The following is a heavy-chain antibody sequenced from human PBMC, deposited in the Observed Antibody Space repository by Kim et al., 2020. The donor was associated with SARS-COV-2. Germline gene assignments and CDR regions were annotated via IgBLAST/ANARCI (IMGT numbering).Heavy chain of an antibody. CDR1: GFTFSSYA. Sequence: GGSLRLSCAASGFTFSSYAMSWVRQAPGKGLEWVAAISCDGGSTYYADSVKGRFTISRDNSKNTLYLQMNSLRAEDTAVYYCANQADASVACEYFQHWGQGTLVTVSS. CDR2: ISCDGGST. CDR3: ANQADASVACEYFQH. J-gene: IGHJ1*01. V-gene: IGHV3-23*01. D-gene: IGHD6-19*01.